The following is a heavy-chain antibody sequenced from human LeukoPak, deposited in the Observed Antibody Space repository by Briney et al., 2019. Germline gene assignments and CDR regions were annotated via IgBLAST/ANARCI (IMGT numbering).Heavy chain of an antibody. J-gene: IGHJ3*02. CDR1: GYTFTSYD. CDR2: MNPNSGNT. V-gene: IGHV1-8*01. CDR3: ARLKRGRHSTTAFDI. Sequence: GASVRLSCTASGYTFTSYDMNWVRQATGQGLEWMGWMNPNSGNTGYAQKFQGRVTITRNNSISTAYMQLSSLRSEDTAVYYCARLKRGRHSTTAFDIWGQGTMVTVSS. D-gene: IGHD3-10*01.